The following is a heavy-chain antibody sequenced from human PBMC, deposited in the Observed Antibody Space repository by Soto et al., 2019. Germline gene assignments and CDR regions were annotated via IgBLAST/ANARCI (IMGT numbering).Heavy chain of an antibody. J-gene: IGHJ4*02. CDR2: IYYDGSQK. CDR1: GFTFSSYT. CDR3: TRGGGNQLGDCYDN. Sequence: QVHLVESGGGVVQPGRSLRLSCAASGFTFSSYTMHWVRQAPGNGLEWVALIYYDGSQKYYADSVKGRFTISRDNSKKMMNLDMNSLRTEDTAVYYCTRGGGNQLGDCYDNWGQGTLVTVSS. D-gene: IGHD2-21*02. V-gene: IGHV3-30*04.